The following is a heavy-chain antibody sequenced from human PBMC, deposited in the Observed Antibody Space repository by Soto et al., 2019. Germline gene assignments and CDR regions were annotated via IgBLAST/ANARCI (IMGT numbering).Heavy chain of an antibody. Sequence: GGSLRLSCAASGFSFSASAMDLVRQASGKGLEWIGRIRSKANDYATAYGASVRGRFTISRDDSKNTAYLQMDSLKTEDTAVYYCTRRRDQGYYGMDVWGQGTTVTVSS. CDR2: IRSKANDYAT. V-gene: IGHV3-73*01. CDR3: TRRRDQGYYGMDV. J-gene: IGHJ6*02. CDR1: GFSFSASA.